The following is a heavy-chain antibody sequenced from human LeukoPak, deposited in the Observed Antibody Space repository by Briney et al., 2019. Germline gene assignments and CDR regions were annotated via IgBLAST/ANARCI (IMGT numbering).Heavy chain of an antibody. CDR2: INHSGST. CDR3: ARSMVRGVIILRGHWFDP. D-gene: IGHD3-10*01. Sequence: SETLSLTCAVYGGSFSDYYWSWIGQPPGKGLAWIGEINHSGSTNYNPSLKRRVTISVDTSKNQFSLKLSSVTAADTAVYYCARSMVRGVIILRGHWFDPWGQGTLVTVSS. V-gene: IGHV4-34*01. J-gene: IGHJ5*02. CDR1: GGSFSDYY.